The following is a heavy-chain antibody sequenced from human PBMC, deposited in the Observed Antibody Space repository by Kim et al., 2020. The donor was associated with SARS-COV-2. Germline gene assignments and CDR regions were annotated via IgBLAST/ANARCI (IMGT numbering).Heavy chain of an antibody. CDR2: IYYSGSP. V-gene: IGHV4-39*01. J-gene: IGHJ2*01. D-gene: IGHD2-2*01. CDR3: ASVVDCSSTSCYDWYFDL. CDR1: GGSISSSSYY. Sequence: SETLSLTCTVSGGSISSSSYYWGWIRQPPGKGLEWIGSIYYSGSPYYNPSLKSRVTISVDTSKNQFSLKLSSVTAADTAVYYCASVVDCSSTSCYDWYFDLWGRGTLVTVSS.